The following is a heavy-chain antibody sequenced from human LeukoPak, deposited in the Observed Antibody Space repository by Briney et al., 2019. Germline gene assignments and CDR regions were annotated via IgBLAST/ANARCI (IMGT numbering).Heavy chain of an antibody. V-gene: IGHV4-4*07. J-gene: IGHJ6*03. CDR2: IYTSGST. Sequence: PSETLSLTCTVSGGSISSYYWSWIRQPAGKGLEWIGRIYTSGSTNYNPSLKSRVTMSVDTSKNQFSLKLSSVTAADTAVHYCARDNIWRELWRYYYYYMDVWGKGTTVTVSS. D-gene: IGHD3-16*01. CDR1: GGSISSYY. CDR3: ARDNIWRELWRYYYYYMDV.